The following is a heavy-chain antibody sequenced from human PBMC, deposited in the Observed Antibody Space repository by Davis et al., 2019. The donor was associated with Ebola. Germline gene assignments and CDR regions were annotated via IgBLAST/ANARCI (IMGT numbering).Heavy chain of an antibody. CDR2: IKTDGSEE. CDR3: ARWGLRGNYDSWSGSDYYFDY. Sequence: GGSLRLSCAASGFTFSSNSMNWVRQAPGKGLEWVANIKTDGSEEHYVDSVKGRFTMSSDNAKNSLYLQLDSLRDDYTAVYYCARWGLRGNYDSWSGSDYYFDYWGQGTLVTVSS. V-gene: IGHV3-7*01. D-gene: IGHD3-3*01. J-gene: IGHJ4*02. CDR1: GFTFSSNS.